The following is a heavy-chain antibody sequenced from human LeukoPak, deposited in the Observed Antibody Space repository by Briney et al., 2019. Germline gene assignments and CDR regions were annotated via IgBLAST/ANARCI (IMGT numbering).Heavy chain of an antibody. J-gene: IGHJ3*02. Sequence: GGSLRLSCAASGFTFSSDAMSWVRQAPGKGLEWVSAISGSGGSTYYADSVKGRFTISRDNSENKLYLQMNSLRAEDTAVYYCAKLGLQNYCDTYDAFDIWRQGTIVSVSS. CDR2: ISGSGGST. CDR1: GFTFSSDA. CDR3: AKLGLQNYCDTYDAFDI. D-gene: IGHD3-22*01. V-gene: IGHV3-23*01.